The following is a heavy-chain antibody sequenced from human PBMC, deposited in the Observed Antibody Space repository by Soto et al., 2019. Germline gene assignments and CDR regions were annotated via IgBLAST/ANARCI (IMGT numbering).Heavy chain of an antibody. CDR1: GYTFTTFW. D-gene: IGHD2-2*01. Sequence: GESLKISCTGFGYTFTTFWISWVRQMPGRGLEWMGRIDPRDSYTNYSPSFEGHVTISADKSTRTACLQWGSLKASDTAMYYCARLYCSSSTCDSWFDPWGQGTLVTVSS. V-gene: IGHV5-10-1*01. J-gene: IGHJ5*02. CDR3: ARLYCSSSTCDSWFDP. CDR2: IDPRDSYT.